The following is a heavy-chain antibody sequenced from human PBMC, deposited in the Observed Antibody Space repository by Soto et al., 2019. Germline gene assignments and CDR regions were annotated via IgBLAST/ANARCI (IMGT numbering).Heavy chain of an antibody. CDR1: GYTFTTYD. J-gene: IGHJ4*02. Sequence: ASVKVSCKASGYTFTTYDFNWVRQAPGQRLEWMGWINAGNGNTKYSQKFQGRVTITRDTSASTAYMELSSLRSEDTAVYYCARAVAVPADFDYWGQGTLVTVSS. D-gene: IGHD6-19*01. CDR2: INAGNGNT. CDR3: ARAVAVPADFDY. V-gene: IGHV1-3*01.